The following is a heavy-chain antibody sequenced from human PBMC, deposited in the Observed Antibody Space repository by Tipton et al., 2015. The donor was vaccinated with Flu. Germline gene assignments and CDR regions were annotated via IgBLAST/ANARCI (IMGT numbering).Heavy chain of an antibody. CDR2: IYYSGST. V-gene: IGHV4-39*01. D-gene: IGHD6-19*01. CDR3: ARLQSAVAGWGKNWFDP. Sequence: TLSLTCTVSGGSISSSSYYWGWIRQPPGKGLEWIGSIYYSGSTYYNPSLKSRVTISVDTSKNQFSLKLSSVTAADTAVYYCARLQSAVAGWGKNWFDPWGQGTLVTVSS. CDR1: GGSISSSSYY. J-gene: IGHJ5*02.